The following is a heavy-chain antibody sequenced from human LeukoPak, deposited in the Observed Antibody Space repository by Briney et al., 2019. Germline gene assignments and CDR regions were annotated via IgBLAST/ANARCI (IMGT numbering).Heavy chain of an antibody. D-gene: IGHD6-19*01. CDR3: ASKAVAVTTYYFDY. CDR2: IYYSGST. J-gene: IGHJ4*02. Sequence: PSDTLSLTCTVSGGYVSSCSYYWGWIRQPPGKGLEWIGSIYYSGSTYYNPSLKSRVTIFVDTSKKQFSPKMSSVTAAHTAVYYCASKAVAVTTYYFDYWGQGSLVSVPS. CDR1: GGYVSSCSYY. V-gene: IGHV4-39*01.